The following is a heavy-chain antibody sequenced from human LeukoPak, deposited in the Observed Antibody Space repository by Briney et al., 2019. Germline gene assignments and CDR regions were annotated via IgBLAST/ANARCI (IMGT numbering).Heavy chain of an antibody. CDR3: ARDETTGVLHFDY. V-gene: IGHV3-33*01. CDR1: GFTFSSFG. D-gene: IGHD4-11*01. Sequence: GGSLRLSCAASGFTFSSFGMHWVRQAPGKGLEWVAVIWYDGSNKYYADSAKGRFTISRDNSKNTLYLQMNSLRAEDTAVYYCARDETTGVLHFDYWGQGTLVTVSS. J-gene: IGHJ4*02. CDR2: IWYDGSNK.